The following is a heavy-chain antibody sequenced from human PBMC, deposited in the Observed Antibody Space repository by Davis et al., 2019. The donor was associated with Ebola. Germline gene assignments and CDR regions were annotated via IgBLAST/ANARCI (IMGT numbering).Heavy chain of an antibody. D-gene: IGHD5-12*01. CDR2: ISRAGEST. J-gene: IGHJ3*02. CDR1: GFTFGDYA. V-gene: IGHV3-23*01. CDR3: ARDGYSDYESAFDI. Sequence: PGGSLRLSCAASGFTFGDYAMSWVRQAPGKGLEWVSTISRAGESTYYGDSVRGRITISRDNSKYTVDVQLNSLRTEDTAIYYCARDGYSDYESAFDIWGQGTMVTVSS.